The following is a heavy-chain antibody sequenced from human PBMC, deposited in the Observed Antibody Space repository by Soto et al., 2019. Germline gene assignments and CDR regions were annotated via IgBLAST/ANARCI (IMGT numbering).Heavy chain of an antibody. CDR3: ARYFTTWTPFDY. CDR1: GGSISSGNYY. J-gene: IGHJ4*02. V-gene: IGHV4-31*03. Sequence: QVQLQESGPGLVKPSQTLSLTCTVSGGSISSGNYYWSWIRQHPGKGLEWIGYIYFSGSTYYNPSLKSRVTISVDTSKSHFSLKLSSVTAADTAVYYCARYFTTWTPFDYWGQGTLFTVSS. CDR2: IYFSGST. D-gene: IGHD1-1*01.